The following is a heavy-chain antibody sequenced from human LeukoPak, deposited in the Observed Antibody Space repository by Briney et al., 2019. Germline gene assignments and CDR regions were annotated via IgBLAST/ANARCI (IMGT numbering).Heavy chain of an antibody. CDR1: GFTVSINS. Sequence: GGSLRLSCTVSGFTVSINSMSWVRQAPGKGLEWVSFIYSGGNTHYSDSVKGRFTISKNNSKNTLYLQMNSLRAEDTAVYYCAELGITMIGGVWGKGTTVTISS. D-gene: IGHD3-10*02. J-gene: IGHJ6*04. CDR2: IYSGGNT. V-gene: IGHV3-66*01. CDR3: AELGITMIGGV.